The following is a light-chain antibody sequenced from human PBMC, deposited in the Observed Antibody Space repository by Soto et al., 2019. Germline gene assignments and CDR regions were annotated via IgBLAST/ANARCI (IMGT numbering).Light chain of an antibody. CDR2: DVT. Sequence: QSVLTQPASVSGSPGQSITISCTGTSTVVGGYKYVSWYQQHPGKAPKLMIYDVTSRPSGISNRFSGSKSGNTAFLIISGLQAEDEADYYCISYTSIDTCVFGTGTKVTVL. CDR1: STVVGGYKY. V-gene: IGLV2-14*01. J-gene: IGLJ1*01. CDR3: ISYTSIDTCV.